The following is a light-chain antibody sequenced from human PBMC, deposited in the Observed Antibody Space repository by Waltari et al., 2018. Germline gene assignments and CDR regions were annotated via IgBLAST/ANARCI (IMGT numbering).Light chain of an antibody. CDR1: SSDIGAYNY. J-gene: IGLJ3*02. CDR3: SSYRSRNTPVL. V-gene: IGLV2-14*01. Sequence: QSALTQPASVSGSPGQSITISCTGTSSDIGAYNYVSWYQQHPGKAPNLMVSEVTKRPSGVPDRFSGSKSGNTASLRISGLQAEDEADYYCSSYRSRNTPVLFGGGTTLTVV. CDR2: EVT.